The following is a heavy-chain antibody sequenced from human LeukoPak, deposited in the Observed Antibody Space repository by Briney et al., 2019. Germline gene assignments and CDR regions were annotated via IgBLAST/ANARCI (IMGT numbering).Heavy chain of an antibody. D-gene: IGHD5-24*01. Sequence: QPGRSLRLSCAASGFTFSSYGMHWVRQAPGKGLEWGAVIWYDGSNKYYADSVKGRFTISRDNSKNTLYLQMNSLRAEDTAVYYCARSVRRDGYNFWSNDAFDIWGQGTMVTVSS. CDR2: IWYDGSNK. J-gene: IGHJ3*02. V-gene: IGHV3-33*01. CDR1: GFTFSSYG. CDR3: ARSVRRDGYNFWSNDAFDI.